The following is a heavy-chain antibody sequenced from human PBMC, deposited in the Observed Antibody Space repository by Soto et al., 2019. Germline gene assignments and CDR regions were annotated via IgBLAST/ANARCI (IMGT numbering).Heavy chain of an antibody. CDR2: INVGNGNT. CDR3: AREGAHYAPVDL. CDR1: GYTFTDYA. V-gene: IGHV1-3*01. D-gene: IGHD3-16*01. Sequence: QAQLVQSGAEAKQPGASVKVSCKASGYTFTDYALHWVRQAPGQGLEWMGWINVGNGNTGYSRKCQGRVTNDRDMSATTAYIEVTSLTSEDTAIYYCAREGAHYAPVDLWGQGTLVTVSS. J-gene: IGHJ4*02.